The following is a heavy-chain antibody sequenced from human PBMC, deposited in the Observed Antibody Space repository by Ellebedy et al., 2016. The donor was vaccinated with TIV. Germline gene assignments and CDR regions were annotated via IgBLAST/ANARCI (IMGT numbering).Heavy chain of an antibody. Sequence: GGSLRLSCGSSGFSFRSYWMTWVRQAPGKGLEWVANINQGGSERHYVDSVKGRFTISRDNAKNSLYLQMSSLRVEDTAVFYCATDGSYGDYRAPTHAFQIWGRGTLVTVSS. D-gene: IGHD4-17*01. CDR1: GFSFRSYW. J-gene: IGHJ3*02. CDR3: ATDGSYGDYRAPTHAFQI. V-gene: IGHV3-7*01. CDR2: INQGGSER.